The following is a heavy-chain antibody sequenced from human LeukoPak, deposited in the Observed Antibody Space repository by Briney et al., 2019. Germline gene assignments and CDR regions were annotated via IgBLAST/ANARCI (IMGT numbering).Heavy chain of an antibody. V-gene: IGHV4-59*01. CDR3: ARSGLDSRYYFGMDV. D-gene: IGHD5-12*01. Sequence: PSETLSLTCTVSGGSISSYYWSWIRQPPGGGLEWIGYIYYSGSTNYNPSLKRRVTISLDTSKSQFSLKLRSVTAADTAVYYCARSGLDSRYYFGMDVWGQGTTVTVPS. CDR1: GGSISSYY. CDR2: IYYSGST. J-gene: IGHJ6*02.